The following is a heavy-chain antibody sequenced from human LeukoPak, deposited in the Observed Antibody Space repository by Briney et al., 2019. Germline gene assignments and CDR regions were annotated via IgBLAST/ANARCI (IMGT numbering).Heavy chain of an antibody. CDR3: ARHTFKEEGSYHFDH. CDR2: IYPGDSDT. D-gene: IGHD2-15*01. V-gene: IGHV5-51*01. Sequence: GESLKISCKGSAYSFTSYWIGWVRQMPGKGLEWMGIIYPGDSDTRYSPSFQGQVTISADKSISTAYLQWSSLKASDTARYYCARHTFKEEGSYHFDHWGQGTLVTVSS. CDR1: AYSFTSYW. J-gene: IGHJ4*02.